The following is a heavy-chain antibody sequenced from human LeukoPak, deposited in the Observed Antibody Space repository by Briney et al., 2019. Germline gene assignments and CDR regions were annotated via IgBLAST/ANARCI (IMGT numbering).Heavy chain of an antibody. Sequence: TLSLTCAVSGGSINRGGCYWSWIRQRPGKGLEWIGNIYYSGSTYYNPSLKSRVTISVDTSKNQFSLKLSSVTAADTAVYYCARCGVISYYFDYWGQGTLVTVSS. CDR1: GGSINRGGCY. J-gene: IGHJ4*02. CDR2: IYYSGST. V-gene: IGHV4-31*11. CDR3: ARCGVISYYFDY. D-gene: IGHD3-22*01.